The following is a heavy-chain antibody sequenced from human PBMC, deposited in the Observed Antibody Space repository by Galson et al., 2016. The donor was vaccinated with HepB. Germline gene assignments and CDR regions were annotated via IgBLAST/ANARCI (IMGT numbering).Heavy chain of an antibody. CDR1: GFTFGDYT. CDR2: IRGKAYGGTT. Sequence: SLRLSCAASGFTFGDYTMSWFRQAPGKGLEWISFIRGKAYGGTTEYAAAVKDRFIISRDDSKSIAYLEINSLNTEDTALYYCSRHSMTMVRGVSPLTFDLWGRGTPVTVSS. J-gene: IGHJ2*01. V-gene: IGHV3-49*03. D-gene: IGHD3-10*01. CDR3: SRHSMTMVRGVSPLTFDL.